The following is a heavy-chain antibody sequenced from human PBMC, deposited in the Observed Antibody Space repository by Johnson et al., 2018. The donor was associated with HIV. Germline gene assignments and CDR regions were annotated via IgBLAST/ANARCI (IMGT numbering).Heavy chain of an antibody. V-gene: IGHV3-11*04. J-gene: IGHJ3*02. CDR3: AREGGGHDYGDRDAFDI. CDR1: GFMFSDYY. Sequence: QVQPVESGGGLVKPGGSLRVSCAASGFMFSDYYMSWIRQAPGKGLEWVSYISHSGDTIYYADSVKGRFTISRDNAKNSLFLQMNSLRGEDTGVYYCAREGGGHDYGDRDAFDIWVQGTMVTVSS. D-gene: IGHD4-17*01. CDR2: ISHSGDTI.